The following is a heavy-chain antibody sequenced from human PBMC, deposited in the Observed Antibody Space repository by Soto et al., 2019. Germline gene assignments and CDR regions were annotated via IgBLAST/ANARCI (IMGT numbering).Heavy chain of an antibody. J-gene: IGHJ5*02. CDR1: AGSISSYY. D-gene: IGHD3-9*01. CDR2: ISYSGST. V-gene: IGHV4-59*01. CDR3: VRGPVYEISTAYYTSFDP. Sequence: PSETLSLTCSVSAGSISSYYWSWIRQPPGKGLEWIGYISYSGSTNYNPSLKSRVTISVDTSKNQFFLELNSVTSADTAMYYCVRGPVYEISTAYYTSFDPGGQGTLVTVSS.